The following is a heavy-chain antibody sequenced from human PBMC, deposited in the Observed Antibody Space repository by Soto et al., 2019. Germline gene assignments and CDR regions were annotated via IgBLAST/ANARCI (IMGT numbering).Heavy chain of an antibody. CDR3: ARAGPHYYYGMDV. J-gene: IGHJ6*02. CDR2: ISSSSSYI. Sequence: GGSLRLSSAASGFTFSSYSMNWVRQAPEKGLEWVSSISSSSSYIYYADSVKGRFTISRDNAKNSLYLQMNSLRAEDTAVYYCARAGPHYYYGMDVWGQGATVTVSS. V-gene: IGHV3-21*01. CDR1: GFTFSSYS. D-gene: IGHD6-19*01.